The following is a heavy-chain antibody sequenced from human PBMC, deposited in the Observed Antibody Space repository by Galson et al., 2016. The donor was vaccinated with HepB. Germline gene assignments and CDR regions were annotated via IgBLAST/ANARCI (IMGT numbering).Heavy chain of an antibody. CDR3: ARSNDYGDYYFDY. J-gene: IGHJ4*02. CDR1: GFNLSGYW. CDR2: ISSSSSYI. Sequence: SLRLSCAASGFNLSGYWMSWVRQAPGKGLEWVSSISSSSSYIYYADSVKGRFTISRDNAKNSLYLQMNSLRAEDTAVYYCARSNDYGDYYFDYWGQGTLVTVSS. V-gene: IGHV3-21*01. D-gene: IGHD4-17*01.